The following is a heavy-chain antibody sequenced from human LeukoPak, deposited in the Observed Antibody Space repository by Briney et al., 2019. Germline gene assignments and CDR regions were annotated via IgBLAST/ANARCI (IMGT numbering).Heavy chain of an antibody. Sequence: SETLSLTCTVSGGSISSYYWSWIRQPAGKGLGWIGRIYTSGSTNYNPSLKSRVTMSVDTSKNQFSLKLSSVTAADTAVYYCARAGTGDLYYYYYMDVWGKGTTVTVSS. J-gene: IGHJ6*03. CDR1: GGSISSYY. CDR3: ARAGTGDLYYYYYMDV. V-gene: IGHV4-4*07. CDR2: IYTSGST. D-gene: IGHD7-27*01.